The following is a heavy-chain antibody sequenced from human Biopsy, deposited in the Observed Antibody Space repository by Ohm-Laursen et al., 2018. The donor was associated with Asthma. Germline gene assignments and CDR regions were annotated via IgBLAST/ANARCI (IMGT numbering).Heavy chain of an antibody. V-gene: IGHV3-11*04. D-gene: IGHD2-15*01. CDR3: ARGYCRDDACYSPPDY. CDR1: GFTFRDYY. Sequence: GSLRLSCSASGFTFRDYYMTWIRQAPGKGLEWLSYINNSSSIIYYADSVKGRFTISRDNAKNSLFLQMNSLRDEDTAVYYCARGYCRDDACYSPPDYWGQGTLVTVSS. J-gene: IGHJ4*02. CDR2: INNSSSII.